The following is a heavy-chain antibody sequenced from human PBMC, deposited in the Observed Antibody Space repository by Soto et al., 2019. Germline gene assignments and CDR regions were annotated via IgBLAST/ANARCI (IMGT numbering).Heavy chain of an antibody. CDR2: IYSGGST. Sequence: PGGSLRLSCAASGFIVSSNYMSWVRQAPGKGLEWVSVIYSGGSTYYADSVKGRFTISRDSSKNTLYLQMNSLRAEDTAVYYCARDRVESGYPEYFQHWGQGTLVTVSS. CDR1: GFIVSSNY. D-gene: IGHD3-22*01. V-gene: IGHV3-53*01. J-gene: IGHJ1*01. CDR3: ARDRVESGYPEYFQH.